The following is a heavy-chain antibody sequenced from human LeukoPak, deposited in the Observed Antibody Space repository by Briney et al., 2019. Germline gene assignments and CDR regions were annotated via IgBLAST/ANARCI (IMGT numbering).Heavy chain of an antibody. CDR3: ARWYYDSSGYRYFDY. CDR1: GVSISTYY. Sequence: PSETLSLTCTVSGVSISTYYWTWIRQPPGKGLEWIGNIDYSGNTKYNPSLKSRVTISVDTSKSQFSLKLSSVTAADTAVYYCARWYYDSSGYRYFDYWGQGTLVTVSS. V-gene: IGHV4-59*01. D-gene: IGHD3-22*01. CDR2: IDYSGNT. J-gene: IGHJ4*02.